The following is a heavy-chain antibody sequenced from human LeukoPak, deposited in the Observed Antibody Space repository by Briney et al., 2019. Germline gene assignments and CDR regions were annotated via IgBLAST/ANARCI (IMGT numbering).Heavy chain of an antibody. J-gene: IGHJ4*02. CDR2: ISYDGGRK. Sequence: GGSLRLSCVASGFRFSGYAIHWVRQAPGKGLEWVALISYDGGRKDYADSVKGRFTIDRDNSKNIVYLQMNSLRPDDTAIYFCARQEARNYYYEGLDYWGQGNLVTVSS. CDR3: ARQEARNYYYEGLDY. D-gene: IGHD3-22*01. CDR1: GFRFSGYA. V-gene: IGHV3-30*04.